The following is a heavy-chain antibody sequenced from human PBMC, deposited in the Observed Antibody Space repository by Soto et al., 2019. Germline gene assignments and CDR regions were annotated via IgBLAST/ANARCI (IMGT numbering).Heavy chain of an antibody. CDR1: GGSISSSSYY. Sequence: PSETLSLTCTVSGGSISSSSYYWGWIRQPPGKGLEWIGSIYYSGSTYYNPSLKSRVTISVDTSKNQFSLKLSSVTAADTAVYYCARLSRPGGLDYWGQGTLVTVSS. CDR3: ARLSRPGGLDY. V-gene: IGHV4-39*01. J-gene: IGHJ4*02. CDR2: IYYSGST. D-gene: IGHD3-16*01.